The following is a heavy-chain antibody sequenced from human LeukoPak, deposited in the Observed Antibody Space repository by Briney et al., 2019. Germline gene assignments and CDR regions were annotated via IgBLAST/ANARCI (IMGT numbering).Heavy chain of an antibody. CDR3: AKGGGYRYGEPTYFYMDV. CDR1: GFTFGDFG. Sequence: GGSLRLSCAGSGFTFGDFGMHWVRQVPGKGLEWVAVISYDGSRKYYAGSVNGRFTVSRDNSKNTLFLQMTSLRAEDAALYYCAKGGGYRYGEPTYFYMDVWGKGTTVTISS. J-gene: IGHJ6*03. CDR2: ISYDGSRK. V-gene: IGHV3-30*18. D-gene: IGHD5-18*01.